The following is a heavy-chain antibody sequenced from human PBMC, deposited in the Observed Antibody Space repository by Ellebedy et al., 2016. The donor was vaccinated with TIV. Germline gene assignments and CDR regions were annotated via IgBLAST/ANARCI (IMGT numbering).Heavy chain of an antibody. V-gene: IGHV3-9*01. CDR3: VKARYSGYDGDAFNV. CDR2: ISRNSNNI. D-gene: IGHD5-12*01. J-gene: IGHJ3*01. CDR1: GFTFEDYA. Sequence: SLKISXAASGFTFEDYAMHWVRQAPGKGLEWVSTISRNSNNINNADSVKGRFTISRDNANNALYLEMNSLRPDDTAFYYCVKARYSGYDGDAFNVWGQGTLVSVSS.